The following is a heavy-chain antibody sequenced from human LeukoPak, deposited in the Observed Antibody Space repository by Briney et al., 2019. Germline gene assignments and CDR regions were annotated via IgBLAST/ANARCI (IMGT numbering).Heavy chain of an antibody. D-gene: IGHD3-9*01. CDR3: ARAAYYDILTGYHYFDY. V-gene: IGHV4-39*07. CDR2: INHSGST. CDR1: GGSISSSSYY. J-gene: IGHJ4*02. Sequence: PSETLSLTCTVSGGSISSSSYYWGWIRQPPGKGLEWIGEINHSGSTNYNPSLKSRVTISVDTSKNQFSLKLSSVTAADTAVYYCARAAYYDILTGYHYFDYWGQGTLVTVSS.